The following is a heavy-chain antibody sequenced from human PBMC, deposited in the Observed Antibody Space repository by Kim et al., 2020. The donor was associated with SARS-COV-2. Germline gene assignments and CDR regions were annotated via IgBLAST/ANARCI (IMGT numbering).Heavy chain of an antibody. D-gene: IGHD5-12*01. Sequence: GESLQISCKGSGYSFTSYWIGWVRQMPGKGLEWMGIIYPGDSDTRYSPSFQGQVTISADKSISTAYLQWSSLKASDTAMYYCARHARRDGYNSGAFDIWGQGTMVTVSS. V-gene: IGHV5-51*01. CDR2: IYPGDSDT. CDR3: ARHARRDGYNSGAFDI. J-gene: IGHJ3*02. CDR1: GYSFTSYW.